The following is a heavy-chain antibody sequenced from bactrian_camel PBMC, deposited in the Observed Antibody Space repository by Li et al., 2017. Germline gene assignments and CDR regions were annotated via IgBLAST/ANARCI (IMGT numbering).Heavy chain of an antibody. CDR3: ATDTVAGGYGY. V-gene: IGHV3S6*01. CDR1: GFTFSNNW. CDR2: ISSDGSNT. D-gene: IGHD1*01. J-gene: IGHJ4*01. Sequence: HVQLVESGGDLVQPGGSLRLSCAASGFTFSNNWMHWVRQAPGKGLEWVSSISSDGSNTYYADSVKGRFTISRDNAKNTVYLQMNSLKSEDTALYYCATDTVAGGYGYWGQGTQVTVS.